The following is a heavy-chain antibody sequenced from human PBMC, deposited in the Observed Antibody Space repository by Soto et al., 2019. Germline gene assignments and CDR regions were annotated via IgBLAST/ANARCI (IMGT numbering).Heavy chain of an antibody. CDR3: AKHPWYYYDSSGSSRYFDY. V-gene: IGHV3-23*01. Sequence: PGGSLRLSCAASGFTFSSYAMSWVRQAPGKGLEWVSAISGSGGSTYYADSVKGRFTISRDNSKNTLYLQMNSLRAEDTAVYYFAKHPWYYYDSSGSSRYFDYWGQGALVKVFS. CDR1: GFTFSSYA. CDR2: ISGSGGST. D-gene: IGHD3-22*01. J-gene: IGHJ4*02.